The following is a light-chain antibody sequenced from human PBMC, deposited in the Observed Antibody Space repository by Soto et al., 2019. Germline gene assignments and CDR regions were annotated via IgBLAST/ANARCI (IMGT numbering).Light chain of an antibody. J-gene: IGLJ2*01. Sequence: SYELTQPPSVSVSPGQTARITCSGDALPKQYAYWYQQKPGQAPVLVIYKDSERPSGIPERFSGSSSGTTVTLTISGVQAEDEADYYGQSADSSGTYVLFGGGTKLTVL. CDR1: ALPKQY. CDR2: KDS. CDR3: QSADSSGTYVL. V-gene: IGLV3-25*03.